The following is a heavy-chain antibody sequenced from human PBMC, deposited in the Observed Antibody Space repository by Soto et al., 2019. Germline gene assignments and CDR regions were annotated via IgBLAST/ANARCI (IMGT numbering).Heavy chain of an antibody. D-gene: IGHD2-2*01. CDR1: GFTFSSYG. CDR3: ARDLCSSTSCYFDY. Sequence: QVPLVESGGGVVQPGRSLSLSCAASGFTFSSYGMHWVRQAPGKGLEWVAVIWYDGSNKYYADSVKGRFTISRDNSKNTLELQMNSLSAEDTAVYYCARDLCSSTSCYFDYWGQGTLVTVSS. CDR2: IWYDGSNK. J-gene: IGHJ4*02. V-gene: IGHV3-33*01.